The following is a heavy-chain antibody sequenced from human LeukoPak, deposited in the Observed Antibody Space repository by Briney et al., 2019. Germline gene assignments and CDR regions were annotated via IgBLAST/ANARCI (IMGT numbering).Heavy chain of an antibody. CDR3: ARGPPIAVAHFDY. CDR1: GYTFTGYY. J-gene: IGHJ4*02. Sequence: ASVKVSCKASGYTFTGYYMHWVRQAPGQGLEWVGWINPNSGGTNYAQKFQGGVTMTRDTSISTAYMELSRLRSDDTAVYYCARGPPIAVAHFDYWGQGTLVTVSS. CDR2: INPNSGGT. D-gene: IGHD6-19*01. V-gene: IGHV1-2*02.